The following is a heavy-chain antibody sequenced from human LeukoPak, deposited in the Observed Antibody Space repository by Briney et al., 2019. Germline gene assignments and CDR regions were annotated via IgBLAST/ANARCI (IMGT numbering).Heavy chain of an antibody. CDR3: ASGWSRFDY. D-gene: IGHD2-8*02. Sequence: SETLSLTCAVYGGSFSGYYWSWIRQPPGKGLEWIGEINHSGSTNYNPSLKSRVTISVDTSKNQFSLKLSSVTATDTAVYYCASGWSRFDYWGQGTLVTVSS. CDR2: INHSGST. CDR1: GGSFSGYY. J-gene: IGHJ4*02. V-gene: IGHV4-34*01.